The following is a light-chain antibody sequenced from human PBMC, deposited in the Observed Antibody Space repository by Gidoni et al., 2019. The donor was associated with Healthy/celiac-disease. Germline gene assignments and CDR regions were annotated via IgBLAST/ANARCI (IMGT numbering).Light chain of an antibody. CDR2: KAS. CDR1: QSISSW. Sequence: EIQMTKSPSTLTAYVGDRVTITCRASQSISSWLAWYQQKPGKAPKLLIYKASSLESGVPSRFSGSGSGTEFTLTISSLQPDDFATYYCQQYTSYPTFGQGTKVEIK. J-gene: IGKJ1*01. V-gene: IGKV1-5*03. CDR3: QQYTSYPT.